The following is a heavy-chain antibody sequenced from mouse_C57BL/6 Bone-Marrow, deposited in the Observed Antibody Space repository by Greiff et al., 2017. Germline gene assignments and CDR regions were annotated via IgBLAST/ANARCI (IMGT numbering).Heavy chain of an antibody. D-gene: IGHD2-5*01. CDR1: GFNITNTY. CDR3: ARFYYSNNYYAMDY. Sequence: EVQRVESVAELVRPGASVKLSCTASGFNITNTYMHWVKQRPEQGLEWIGRIDPATGNTKSAPKFQGKATITADTSSNTAYLQHSNLTSEDPAIYYCARFYYSNNYYAMDYWGQGTSVTVSS. J-gene: IGHJ4*01. CDR2: IDPATGNT. V-gene: IGHV14-3*01.